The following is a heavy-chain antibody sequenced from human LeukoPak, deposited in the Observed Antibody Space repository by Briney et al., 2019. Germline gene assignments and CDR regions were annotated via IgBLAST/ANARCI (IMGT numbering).Heavy chain of an antibody. V-gene: IGHV3-7*01. J-gene: IGHJ4*02. CDR3: TRGAAAGIDY. D-gene: IGHD6-13*01. CDR2: IKQDGSEE. CDR1: GFTFSTYW. Sequence: GGSLRLSCAASGFTFSTYWMSWVRQAPGKGLEWVANIKQDGSEEYYLDSVKGRFTISRDNAKNSLYLQMNSLRAEDTAVYFCTRGAAAGIDYWGQGTLVTVSS.